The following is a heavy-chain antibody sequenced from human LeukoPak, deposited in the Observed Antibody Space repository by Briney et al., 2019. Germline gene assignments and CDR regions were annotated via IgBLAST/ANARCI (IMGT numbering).Heavy chain of an antibody. D-gene: IGHD1-26*01. J-gene: IGHJ4*02. CDR1: GFIFSSYA. V-gene: IGHV3-48*03. CDR3: ARGKEVAPPWDGNDY. CDR2: ISSSGSTI. Sequence: PGGSLRLSCAASGFIFSSYAMQWVRQAPGKELEWVSYISSSGSTIYSADSVKGRFTISRDNAKNSLYLQMNSLRAEDTAVYYCARGKEVAPPWDGNDYWGQGTLVTVSS.